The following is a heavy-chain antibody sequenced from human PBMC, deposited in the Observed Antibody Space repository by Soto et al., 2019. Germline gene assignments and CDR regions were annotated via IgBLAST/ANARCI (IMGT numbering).Heavy chain of an antibody. CDR3: AREGLSGDYYYYGMDV. V-gene: IGHV1-8*01. J-gene: IGHJ6*02. CDR1: GYTFTSYD. D-gene: IGHD3-16*02. Sequence: QVQLVQSGAEVKKPGASVKVSCKASGYTFTSYDINWVRQATGQGLEWMGWMNPNSGNTGYEQKFQGRVTMTRTTXRXIAYMELSSLRSEDTAVYYCAREGLSGDYYYYGMDVWGQGTTVTVSS. CDR2: MNPNSGNT.